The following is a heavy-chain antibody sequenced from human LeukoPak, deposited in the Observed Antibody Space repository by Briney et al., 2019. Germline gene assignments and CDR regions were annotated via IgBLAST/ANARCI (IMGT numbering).Heavy chain of an antibody. CDR1: GGSISSYY. Sequence: SETLSLTCTVSGGSISSYYWSWIRQPAGKGLEWIGRIYTSGSTNYNPSLKSRVTMSVDTSKNQFSLKLSSVTAADTAVYYCARSELLWFGELLGGFDPWGQGTLVTVSS. D-gene: IGHD3-10*01. V-gene: IGHV4-4*07. CDR2: IYTSGST. J-gene: IGHJ5*02. CDR3: ARSELLWFGELLGGFDP.